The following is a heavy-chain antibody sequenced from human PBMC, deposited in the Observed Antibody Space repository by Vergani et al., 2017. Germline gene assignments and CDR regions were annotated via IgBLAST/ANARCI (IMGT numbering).Heavy chain of an antibody. D-gene: IGHD3-3*01. CDR1: GASIRSSNHY. Sequence: QLQLQESGPGLVKPSATLSLTCSVSGASIRSSNHYWGWIRPPPGKGLEWIASIYYSGSTYYNPSLKSRVTISVDTSKHQFSLKLSSVTAADTAVYFCARRSTVEWLFILGWFSPWGEGSLVTVSS. CDR3: ARRSTVEWLFILGWFSP. J-gene: IGHJ5*02. CDR2: IYYSGST. V-gene: IGHV4-39*01.